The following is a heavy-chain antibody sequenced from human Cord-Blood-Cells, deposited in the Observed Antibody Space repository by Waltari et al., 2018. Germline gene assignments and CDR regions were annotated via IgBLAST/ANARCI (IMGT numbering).Heavy chain of an antibody. D-gene: IGHD3-9*01. CDR1: GYTFTGYY. V-gene: IGHV1-2*02. Sequence: QVQLVQSGAEVKKPGASVKVSCKASGYTFTGYYMHWVRQAPGQGLEWMDWINPNSEGQTNATKFQGMVTMTSDTSISTAYMELSRLRSDDTAVYYCARQDWADAFDIWGQGTMVTDSS. CDR2: INPNSEGQ. J-gene: IGHJ3*02. CDR3: ARQDWADAFDI.